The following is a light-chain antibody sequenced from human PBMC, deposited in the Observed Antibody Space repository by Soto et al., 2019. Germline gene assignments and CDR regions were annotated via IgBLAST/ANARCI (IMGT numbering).Light chain of an antibody. J-gene: IGKJ1*01. CDR1: QTIITW. Sequence: DIQLTQSPSTLSASVGDRVTITCRASQTIITWLAWYQQKPGKAPKLLISKASSLESGVPSRFSGSGSGTEFTLTINSLQPDDSAPYYCQQYHVFSWTFGQGTKVEIE. CDR2: KAS. V-gene: IGKV1-5*03. CDR3: QQYHVFSWT.